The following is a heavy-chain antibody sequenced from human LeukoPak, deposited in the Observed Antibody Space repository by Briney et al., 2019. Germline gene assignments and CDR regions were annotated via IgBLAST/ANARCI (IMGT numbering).Heavy chain of an antibody. CDR2: IIPMFGTA. Sequence: ASVKVSCKASGGTFSSYAISWVRQAPGQGLEWMGGIIPMFGTANYAQKFQGRVTITADESTSTAYMELSSQRSEDTAVYYCTKERNDYGDYNWFDPWGQGTLVTVSS. J-gene: IGHJ5*02. CDR1: GGTFSSYA. CDR3: TKERNDYGDYNWFDP. V-gene: IGHV1-69*13. D-gene: IGHD4-17*01.